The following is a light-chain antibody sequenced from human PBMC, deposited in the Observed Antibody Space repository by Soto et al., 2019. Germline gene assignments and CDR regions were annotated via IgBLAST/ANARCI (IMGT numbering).Light chain of an antibody. CDR2: EVN. J-gene: IGLJ1*01. CDR3: ASFRSGTILV. V-gene: IGLV2-14*01. Sequence: QSALTQPASVSGSPGQSVTISCTGPRSDIGDSNFISWYQHPPGKAPRLLIYEVNNRPSGVSRRFSGSKAGNTASLTISGLLDDDEADYFCASFRSGTILVFGSGTKLTVL. CDR1: RSDIGDSNF.